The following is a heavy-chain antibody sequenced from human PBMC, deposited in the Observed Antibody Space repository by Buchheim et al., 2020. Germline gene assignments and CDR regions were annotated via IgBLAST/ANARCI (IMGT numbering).Heavy chain of an antibody. Sequence: QVQLVESGGGVVQPGRSLRLSCAASGFTFSSYAMHWVRQAPGKGLEWVAVISYDGSNKYYADSVKGRFTISRDNSKNTLYLQMNSLRAEDTAVYYCARVLWWSCSSTSCYEGGYFDYWGQGTL. J-gene: IGHJ4*02. V-gene: IGHV3-30-3*01. D-gene: IGHD2-2*01. CDR3: ARVLWWSCSSTSCYEGGYFDY. CDR1: GFTFSSYA. CDR2: ISYDGSNK.